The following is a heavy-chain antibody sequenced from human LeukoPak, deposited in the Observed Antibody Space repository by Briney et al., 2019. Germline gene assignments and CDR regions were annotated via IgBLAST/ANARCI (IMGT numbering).Heavy chain of an antibody. CDR3: AKDRFSYASGNTDY. Sequence: PGRSLRLSCAASGFTFSSYGMHWVRQAPGKGLEWVAAISYDGTNKYYVDSVKGRFTISRDNSKNTLYLQMNRPGPEDTAVYYCAKDRFSYASGNTDYWGQGTLDTVSS. V-gene: IGHV3-30*18. CDR1: GFTFSSYG. D-gene: IGHD3-10*01. CDR2: ISYDGTNK. J-gene: IGHJ4*02.